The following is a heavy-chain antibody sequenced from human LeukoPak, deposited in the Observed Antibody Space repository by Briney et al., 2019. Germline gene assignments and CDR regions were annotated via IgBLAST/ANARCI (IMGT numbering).Heavy chain of an antibody. CDR1: GFTFSSYG. CDR2: ISDDGSNK. Sequence: GGSLRLSCAASGFTFSSYGMHWVRQAPGKGLEWVAVISDDGSNKYFADSVKGRFPISRDNSKNTLYLQMNSLRAEDTAVYYCAKEGRYGDYVNNWGQGTLVTVSS. V-gene: IGHV3-30*18. J-gene: IGHJ4*02. D-gene: IGHD4-17*01. CDR3: AKEGRYGDYVNN.